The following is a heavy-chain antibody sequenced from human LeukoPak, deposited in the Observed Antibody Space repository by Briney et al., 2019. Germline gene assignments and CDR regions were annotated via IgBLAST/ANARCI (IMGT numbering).Heavy chain of an antibody. CDR2: IRSKSYGGTT. CDR3: TRATRISIFGVQYYFDY. D-gene: IGHD3-3*01. Sequence: GRSLRLSCSTSGFTFGDYAMTWVRQAPGKELEWVSFIRSKSYGGTTEYAASAQGRFTISRDDSKSVAYLQMDSLKTEDTAVYYCTRATRISIFGVQYYFDYWGRGTLVTVSS. J-gene: IGHJ4*02. CDR1: GFTFGDYA. V-gene: IGHV3-49*04.